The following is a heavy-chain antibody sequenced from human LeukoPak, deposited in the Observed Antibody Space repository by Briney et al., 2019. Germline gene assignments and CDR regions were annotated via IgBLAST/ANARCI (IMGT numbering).Heavy chain of an antibody. V-gene: IGHV3-74*01. Sequence: GGSLRLSCAASGFTFSGYWMHWVRQAPGKGLVWVSHINSDESSTSYADSVKGRFTISRDNAKNTLYLGMNSLRAEDTAVYYCARDGSYYDFWSGYYSDYWGQGTLVTVSS. CDR3: ARDGSYYDFWSGYYSDY. CDR2: INSDESST. J-gene: IGHJ4*02. D-gene: IGHD3-3*01. CDR1: GFTFSGYW.